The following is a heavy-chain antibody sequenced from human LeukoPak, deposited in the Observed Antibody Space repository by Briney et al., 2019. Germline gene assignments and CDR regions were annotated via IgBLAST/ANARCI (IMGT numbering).Heavy chain of an antibody. J-gene: IGHJ6*02. V-gene: IGHV1-69*04. CDR3: ASSRPDYYYYGVDV. D-gene: IGHD6-6*01. Sequence: ASVKVSCKASGGTFSSYAISWVRQAPGQGLEWMGRIIPILGIANYAQKFQGRVTITADKSTSTAYMELSSLRSEDTAVYYCASSRPDYYYYGVDVWGQGTTVTVSS. CDR1: GGTFSSYA. CDR2: IIPILGIA.